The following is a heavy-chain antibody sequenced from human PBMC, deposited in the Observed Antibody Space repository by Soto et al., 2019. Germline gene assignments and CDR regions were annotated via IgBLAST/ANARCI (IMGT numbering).Heavy chain of an antibody. V-gene: IGHV1-69*02. CDR2: IIPILGIA. J-gene: IGHJ6*02. D-gene: IGHD3-10*01. CDR3: ARVLSYYYVWGSSPRPFPYGRDV. Sequence: KVSCKASGGTFSSYTISWVRQAPGQGLEWMGRIIPILGIANYAQKFQGRVTITADKSTSTAYMELSSLRSEDTAVYYCARVLSYYYVWGSSPRPFPYGRDVWAQGPTVTFSS. CDR1: GGTFSSYT.